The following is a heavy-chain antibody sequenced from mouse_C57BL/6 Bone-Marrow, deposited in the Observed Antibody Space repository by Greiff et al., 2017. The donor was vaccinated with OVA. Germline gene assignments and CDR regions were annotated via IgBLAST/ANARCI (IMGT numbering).Heavy chain of an antibody. D-gene: IGHD1-1*02. CDR3: AREGIWSVYFDY. CDR1: GYTFTSYW. CDR2: IDPSDSYT. J-gene: IGHJ2*01. Sequence: VQLKQPGAELVMPGASVKLSCKASGYTFTSYWMHWVKQRPGQGLEWIGEIDPSDSYTNYNQKFKGKSTLTVDKSSSTAYMQLSSLTSEDSAVYYCAREGIWSVYFDYWGQGTTLTVSS. V-gene: IGHV1-69*01.